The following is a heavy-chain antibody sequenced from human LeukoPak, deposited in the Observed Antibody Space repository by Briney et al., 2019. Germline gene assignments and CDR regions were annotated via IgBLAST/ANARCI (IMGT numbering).Heavy chain of an antibody. J-gene: IGHJ4*02. V-gene: IGHV1-46*01. CDR2: INPSGDST. D-gene: IGHD4-23*01. Sequence: ASVKVSCKASGYTFTRYYIHWVRQAPGQGLEWMGTINPSGDSTSYAQKFQGRVTMTRATSTSTVYMELSSLRSEDTAVYYCARAPGYGGNSAYWGQGTLVTVSS. CDR1: GYTFTRYY. CDR3: ARAPGYGGNSAY.